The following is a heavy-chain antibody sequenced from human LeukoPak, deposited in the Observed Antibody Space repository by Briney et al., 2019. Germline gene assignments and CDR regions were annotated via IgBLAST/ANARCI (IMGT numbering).Heavy chain of an antibody. Sequence: GGSLRLSCAASGFTFSSYSMNWVRQAPGKGLEWVSSISSSSSYIYYADSVKGRFTISRDNAKNSLYLQMNSLRAEDTAVYYCAKGARAFNFGSGSGEYLQHWGQGTLVTVSS. J-gene: IGHJ1*01. CDR1: GFTFSSYS. CDR3: AKGARAFNFGSGSGEYLQH. D-gene: IGHD3-10*01. CDR2: ISSSSSYI. V-gene: IGHV3-21*01.